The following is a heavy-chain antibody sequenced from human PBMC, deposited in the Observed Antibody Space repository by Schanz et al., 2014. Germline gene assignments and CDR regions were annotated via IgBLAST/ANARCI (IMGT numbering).Heavy chain of an antibody. V-gene: IGHV3-66*02. CDR1: GFTVSSHY. CDR2: IYSGGST. CDR3: AKDKRGRSSWCFDY. Sequence: VQLVESGGGVVQPGGSLRLSCAASGFTVSSHYMSWVRQAPGKGLEWVSVIYSGGSTYYADSVKGRFTTSRDNSKNTLYLQMNSLRAEDTAVYYCAKDKRGRSSWCFDYWGQGTLVTVSS. J-gene: IGHJ4*02. D-gene: IGHD6-13*01.